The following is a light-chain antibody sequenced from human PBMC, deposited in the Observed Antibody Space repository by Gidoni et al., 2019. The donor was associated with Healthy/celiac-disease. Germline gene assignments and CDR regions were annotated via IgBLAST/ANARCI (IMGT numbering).Light chain of an antibody. J-gene: IGLJ1*01. CDR2: SNN. CDR3: AAWDDSLNGYV. Sequence: QSVLTQPPSASRTPGQRVTISCSGSSSNIGSNTVNWYQQLPGTAPKLLIYSNNQRPSGVPDRFSGSKSGTSASLAISWLQSEDEADYYCAAWDDSLNGYVFGTGTKVTVL. V-gene: IGLV1-44*01. CDR1: SSNIGSNT.